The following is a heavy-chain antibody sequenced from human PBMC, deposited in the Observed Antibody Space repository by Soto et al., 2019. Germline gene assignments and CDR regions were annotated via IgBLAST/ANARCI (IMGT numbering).Heavy chain of an antibody. CDR2: IKQDGSEQ. CDR1: GFTFGDYA. V-gene: IGHV3-7*01. J-gene: IGHJ2*01. Sequence: GGSLRLSCAASGFTFGDYAMHWVRLAPGKGLEWVANIKQDGSEQYYVDSVKGRFTISRNNAKNSLYLQMNSLRAEDTAVFYCARDFDVWGRGTLVTVSS. CDR3: ARDFDV.